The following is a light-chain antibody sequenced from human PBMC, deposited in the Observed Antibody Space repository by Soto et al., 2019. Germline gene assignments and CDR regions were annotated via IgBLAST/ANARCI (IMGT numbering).Light chain of an antibody. Sequence: DLQMTQSPSTLSASVGDRVTITCRASQSISSWLAWYQQKPGKAPKLLIYDASSLESGVPSRFSGSGSGTEFTLTISSLQPDDFATYYCQQYHSYSGSTFGPGTKVDIK. V-gene: IGKV1-5*01. J-gene: IGKJ3*01. CDR2: DAS. CDR3: QQYHSYSGST. CDR1: QSISSW.